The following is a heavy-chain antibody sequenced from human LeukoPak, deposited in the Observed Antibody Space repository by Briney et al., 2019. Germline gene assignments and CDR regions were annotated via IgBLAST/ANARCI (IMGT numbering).Heavy chain of an antibody. CDR2: IYYSGST. Sequence: PSETLSLTCTVSGGSISSSSYYWGWIRQPPGKGLEWIGSIYYSGSTYYNPSLKSRVTISVDTSKNQFSLKLSSVAAADTAVYYCARIPRPGYSSGVGVYWGQGTLVTVSS. J-gene: IGHJ4*02. CDR1: GGSISSSSYY. D-gene: IGHD6-19*01. CDR3: ARIPRPGYSSGVGVY. V-gene: IGHV4-39*07.